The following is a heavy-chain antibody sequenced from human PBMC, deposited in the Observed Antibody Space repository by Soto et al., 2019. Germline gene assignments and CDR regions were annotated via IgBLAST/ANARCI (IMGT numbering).Heavy chain of an antibody. CDR2: ISAYNGNT. V-gene: IGHV1-18*01. D-gene: IGHD2-2*01. J-gene: IGHJ6*03. CDR1: GYTFTSYG. Sequence: ASVKVSCKASGYTFTSYGISWVRQAPGQGLEWMGWISAYNGNTNYAQKLQGRVTMTTDTSTSTAYMELRSLRSDDTAVYYCARESREVPAAPPRVEDVPGSRYYYYYMDVWGKGTTVTVSS. CDR3: ARESREVPAAPPRVEDVPGSRYYYYYMDV.